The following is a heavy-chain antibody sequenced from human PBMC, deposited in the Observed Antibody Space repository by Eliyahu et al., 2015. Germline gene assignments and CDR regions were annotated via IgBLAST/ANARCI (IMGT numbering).Heavy chain of an antibody. J-gene: IGHJ4*02. D-gene: IGHD3-16*01. CDR2: MYNGGAT. CDR3: ARDLGAYKRAFDY. Sequence: EVQLVESGGGXXQPGGSLXXSCAASGXXVSSNYMSWVRQAPGKGLEWLSVMYNGGATYYADSVKGRFTISRDNSKNTLYLQMNSLRADDTAVYYCARDLGAYKRAFDYWGQGTLVTVSS. CDR1: GXXVSSNY. V-gene: IGHV3-53*01.